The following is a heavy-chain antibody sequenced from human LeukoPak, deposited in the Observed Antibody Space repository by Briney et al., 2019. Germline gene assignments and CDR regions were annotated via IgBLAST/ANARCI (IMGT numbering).Heavy chain of an antibody. CDR1: GGSISSFY. CDR3: ARGICSSTSCYTPGAFDI. CDR2: IYTSGST. Sequence: SETLSLTCTVSGGSISSFYRSWIRQPAGKGLEWIGRIYTSGSTNYNPSLKSRVTMSVDTSKNQFSLKLSSVTAADTAVYYCARGICSSTSCYTPGAFDIWGQGTMVTVSS. V-gene: IGHV4-4*07. D-gene: IGHD2-2*02. J-gene: IGHJ3*02.